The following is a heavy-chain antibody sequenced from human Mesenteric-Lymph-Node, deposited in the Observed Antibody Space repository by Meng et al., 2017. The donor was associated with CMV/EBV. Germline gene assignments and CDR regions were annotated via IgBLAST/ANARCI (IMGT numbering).Heavy chain of an antibody. V-gene: IGHV3-23*01. D-gene: IGHD3-3*01. Sequence: CVASGFTFSTYAMSWVRQAPGKGLEWVSTISGNDYDTYYADSVKGRFTISRDNSKNTVYLQMNSLSAEDTAVYYCAKDNDFWSGYFDYWGQGTLVTVSS. CDR3: AKDNDFWSGYFDY. CDR2: ISGNDYDT. J-gene: IGHJ4*02. CDR1: GFTFSTYA.